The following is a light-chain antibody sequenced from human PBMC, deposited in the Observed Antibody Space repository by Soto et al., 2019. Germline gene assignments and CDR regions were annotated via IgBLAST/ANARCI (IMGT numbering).Light chain of an antibody. CDR3: HQFGYSPRT. CDR1: QTVNSDY. V-gene: IGKV3-20*01. CDR2: ATS. Sequence: EIVLTQSPGTLSLXPGXTATLSCRASQTVNSDYLAWFQQRPGQAPRLLIFATSRRATDIPDRFSGSGSGTDFTLAIRRLEPEDFAVYYCHQFGYSPRTFGQGTKVDIK. J-gene: IGKJ1*01.